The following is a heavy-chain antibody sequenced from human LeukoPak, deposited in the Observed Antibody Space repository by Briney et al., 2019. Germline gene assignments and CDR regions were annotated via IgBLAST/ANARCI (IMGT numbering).Heavy chain of an antibody. CDR1: GFNFRGDW. D-gene: IGHD4-11*01. J-gene: IGHJ4*02. V-gene: IGHV3-7*01. CDR2: IKEDGSEK. CDR3: AVTTAVGY. Sequence: GGSLRLSCAASGFNFRGDWMTWVRQAPGKGLEWVANIKEDGSEKHYVDSVKGRFTISRANPKPSLYLETHTLRLEETAVYYCAVTTAVGYWGQGSLVTASS.